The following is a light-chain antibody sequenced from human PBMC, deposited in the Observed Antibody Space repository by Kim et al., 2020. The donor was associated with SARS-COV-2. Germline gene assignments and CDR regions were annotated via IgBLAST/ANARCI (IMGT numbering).Light chain of an antibody. Sequence: EIVLTQSPGTLSLSPGERATLSCRASQSVSSSYLAWYQQKPGQAPRLLIYGASSRATGIPDRFSGSGSGTDFTLTISRLEPEDFEVYYCHQYDNSPRTFGQGTKVDIK. CDR3: HQYDNSPRT. J-gene: IGKJ1*01. CDR1: QSVSSSY. V-gene: IGKV3-20*01. CDR2: GAS.